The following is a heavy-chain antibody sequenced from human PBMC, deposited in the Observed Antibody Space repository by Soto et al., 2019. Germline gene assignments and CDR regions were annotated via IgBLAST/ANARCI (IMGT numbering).Heavy chain of an antibody. CDR3: ARDPFDCSSTSCYPLFLSVESWFDP. J-gene: IGHJ5*02. V-gene: IGHV1-18*01. D-gene: IGHD2-2*01. Sequence: ASVKVSCKASGYTFTSYGISWVRQAPGQGLEWMGWISAYNGNTNYAQKLQGRVTMTTDTSTSTAYMELRSLRSDDTAVYYCARDPFDCSSTSCYPLFLSVESWFDPWGQETLVTVSS. CDR2: ISAYNGNT. CDR1: GYTFTSYG.